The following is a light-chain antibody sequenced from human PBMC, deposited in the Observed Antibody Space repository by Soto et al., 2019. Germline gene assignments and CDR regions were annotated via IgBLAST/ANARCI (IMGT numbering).Light chain of an antibody. J-gene: IGKJ5*01. V-gene: IGKV1-39*01. Sequence: DIQMTQSPPSLSAFVGDRVTITCRASQSISSYLNWYQQKPGKAPKLLIYAASSLQGGVPSRFSGSGSGTDFTLTISSLQPEDFATYYCQQLNNYPLTFGQGTRLEI. CDR3: QQLNNYPLT. CDR2: AAS. CDR1: QSISSY.